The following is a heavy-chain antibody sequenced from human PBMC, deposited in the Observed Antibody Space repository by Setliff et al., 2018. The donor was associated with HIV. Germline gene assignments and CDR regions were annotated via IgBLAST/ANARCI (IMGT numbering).Heavy chain of an antibody. CDR1: GGSFSDYF. V-gene: IGHV4-34*01. Sequence: SETLSLTCAVYGGSFSDYFWSWIRQFPGNGLEWIGEINHSGSTKYNPSLKSRVSMSVDTSKNQFSLRLSSVTVADTAVYFCARSYNGVPYTWGQGMLVTVSS. J-gene: IGHJ5*02. CDR2: INHSGST. D-gene: IGHD2-8*01. CDR3: ARSYNGVPYT.